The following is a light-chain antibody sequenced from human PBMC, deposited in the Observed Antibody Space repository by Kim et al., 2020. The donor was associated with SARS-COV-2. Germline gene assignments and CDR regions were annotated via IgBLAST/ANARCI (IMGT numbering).Light chain of an antibody. J-gene: IGKJ4*01. CDR2: AAS. V-gene: IGKV3-20*01. Sequence: EIVLTQSPGTLSLSPGESATLSCRASQSVTSGYLAWYQQKPGQAPRLLIYAASSRATAIPDRFSGSGSGTDFTLTISRLEPEDFAVYYCQQYGSSLELTFGGGTKLEI. CDR3: QQYGSSLELT. CDR1: QSVTSGY.